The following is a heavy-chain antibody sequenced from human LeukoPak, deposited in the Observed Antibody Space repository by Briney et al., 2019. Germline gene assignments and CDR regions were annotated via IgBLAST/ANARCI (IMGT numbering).Heavy chain of an antibody. CDR3: ARDLDGSSGCDY. V-gene: IGHV1-2*02. Sequence: ASVKVSCKASGYTFTGYFMHWVRQAPGQGLEWMGWINPNSGGTNYAQKFQGRVIMTRDTSISTAYIELSRLRSDDTAVYYCARDLDGSSGCDYWGQGTLVTISS. CDR2: INPNSGGT. J-gene: IGHJ4*02. D-gene: IGHD6-13*01. CDR1: GYTFTGYF.